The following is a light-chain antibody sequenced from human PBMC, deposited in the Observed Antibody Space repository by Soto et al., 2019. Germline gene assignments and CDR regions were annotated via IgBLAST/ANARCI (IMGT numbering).Light chain of an antibody. V-gene: IGKV3-20*01. CDR2: GAS. CDR3: QQYGSSGT. J-gene: IGKJ1*01. CDR1: QSVSNNY. Sequence: VLTQSPATPSLSPGERATLSCRASQSVSNNYLAWYQQKPGQAPRLLIYGASNRATGIPDRFSGSGSGTDFTLTISRLEPEDFAVYYCQQYGSSGTFGQGTKVDI.